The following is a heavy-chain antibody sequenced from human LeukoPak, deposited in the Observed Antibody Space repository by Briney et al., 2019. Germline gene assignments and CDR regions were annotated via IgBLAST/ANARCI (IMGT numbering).Heavy chain of an antibody. D-gene: IGHD1-26*01. CDR2: IYHSGIT. J-gene: IGHJ4*02. Sequence: SETLSLTCSVSGVSISSGGYFWNWIRQHPGRGLEWMSYIYHSGITYYNPSLKSRVTISVDKPHHQFSLNLTSVTAADTATYFCSRESGPFCPFGYWGQGTLVIVSS. CDR1: GVSISSGGYF. CDR3: SRESGPFCPFGY. V-gene: IGHV4-31*03.